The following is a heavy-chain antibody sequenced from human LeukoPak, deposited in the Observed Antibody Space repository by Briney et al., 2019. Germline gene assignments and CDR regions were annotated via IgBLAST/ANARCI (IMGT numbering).Heavy chain of an antibody. CDR2: IYYSGST. CDR1: GGSISSSSYY. D-gene: IGHD2-15*01. Sequence: SETLSLTCTVSGGSISSSSYYWGWIRQPPGKGLEWIGSIYYSGSTYYNPSLKSRVTISVDTSKNQFSLKLSSVTAADTAVYYCARQGLYCSGGSCSNLGFDYWGQGTLVTVSS. CDR3: ARQGLYCSGGSCSNLGFDY. V-gene: IGHV4-39*01. J-gene: IGHJ4*02.